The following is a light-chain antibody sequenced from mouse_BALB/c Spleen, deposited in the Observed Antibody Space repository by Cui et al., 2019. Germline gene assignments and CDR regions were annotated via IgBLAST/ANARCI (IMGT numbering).Light chain of an antibody. J-gene: IGKJ5*01. V-gene: IGKV4-68*01. Sequence: QFVLTLSPALMSASPGEKVTMTCSASSSVSYMYWYQQKPRSSPKPWIYLTSNLASGVPARFSGSGYGTSYSLTISSMEAEDAATYYCQQWSSNPPTFGAGTKLELK. CDR3: QQWSSNPPT. CDR2: LTS. CDR1: SSVSY.